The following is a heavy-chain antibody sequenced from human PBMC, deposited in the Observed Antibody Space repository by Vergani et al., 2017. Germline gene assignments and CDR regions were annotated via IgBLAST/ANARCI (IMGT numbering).Heavy chain of an antibody. V-gene: IGHV4-59*11. CDR1: FDSIMNLY. CDR3: SSDTHSGQRADR. Sequence: QVQLQESGPGLVKSSETLSLTCSVSFDSIMNLYCNWIRQPPGKGLECIGSIHYSENTNYNPSLKTPVTISVDTSKNQFSLPLTSVTAADTAVYYCSSDTHSGQRADRWGQGILVTVTS. D-gene: IGHD6-19*01. J-gene: IGHJ5*02. CDR2: IHYSENT.